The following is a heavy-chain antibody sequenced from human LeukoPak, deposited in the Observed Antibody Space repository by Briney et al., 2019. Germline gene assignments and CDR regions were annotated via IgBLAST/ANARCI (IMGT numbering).Heavy chain of an antibody. CDR1: GGSFSGYY. Sequence: SETLSLTCAVYGGSFSGYYWSWIRQPPGKGLEWIGEINHSGSTNYNPSLKSRVTISVDTSKNQFPLKLSSVTAADTAVYYCARGDPETRIGFDSNYWGQGTLVTVSS. CDR3: ARGDPETRIGFDSNY. V-gene: IGHV4-34*01. D-gene: IGHD3-9*01. CDR2: INHSGST. J-gene: IGHJ4*02.